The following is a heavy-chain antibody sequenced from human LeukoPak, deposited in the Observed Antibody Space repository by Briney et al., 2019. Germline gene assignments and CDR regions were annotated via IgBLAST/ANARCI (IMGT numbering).Heavy chain of an antibody. J-gene: IGHJ4*02. V-gene: IGHV4-59*08. CDR3: ARRFNSVWYFDY. D-gene: IGHD6-19*01. CDR2: IYYSGTT. CDR1: GGSISSYY. Sequence: SETLSLTCTASGGSISSYYWSWIRQPPGKGLEWIGYIYYSGTTNYNPSLKSRVTMSVDTSKNQFSLRLNSVTAADTAVYFCARRFNSVWYFDYWGQGTLVTVSS.